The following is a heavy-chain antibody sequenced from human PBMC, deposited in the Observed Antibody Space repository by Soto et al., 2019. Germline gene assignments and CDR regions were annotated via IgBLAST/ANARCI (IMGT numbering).Heavy chain of an antibody. D-gene: IGHD2-8*01. CDR1: GYTFTSYG. J-gene: IGHJ5*02. CDR2: ISAYNGNT. V-gene: IGHV1-18*01. CDR3: ARVYCTNGVCYEGQNWFDP. Sequence: ASVKVSCKASGYTFTSYGISWVRQAPGQGLEWMGWISAYNGNTNYAQKLQGRVTMTTDTSTSTAYMELRSLRSDDTAVYYCARVYCTNGVCYEGQNWFDPWGQGTLVTVSS.